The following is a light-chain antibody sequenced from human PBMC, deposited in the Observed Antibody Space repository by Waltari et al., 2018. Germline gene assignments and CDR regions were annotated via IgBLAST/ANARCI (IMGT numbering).Light chain of an antibody. CDR1: ALAQPD. V-gene: IGLV3-25*03. Sequence: SYELTQPPSVSVSPGQTARITCSGDALAQPDAYLHQQKPGQAPMLLIYKDNERPSGIPERFSGSSSGTTVTLTISGVQAEDEADYYCQSEVNSRTYAILFGGGTKVTVL. J-gene: IGLJ2*01. CDR2: KDN. CDR3: QSEVNSRTYAIL.